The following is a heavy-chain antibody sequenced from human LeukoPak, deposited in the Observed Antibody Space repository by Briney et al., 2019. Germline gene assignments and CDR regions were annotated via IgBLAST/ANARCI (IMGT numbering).Heavy chain of an antibody. V-gene: IGHV3-23*01. D-gene: IGHD3-16*01. CDR2: ITGSGDNT. CDR3: AKMGGYFDY. CDR1: GFTFSNSG. Sequence: PGGSLRLSCAASGFTFSNSGMSWVRQAPGKGLEWVSAITGSGDNTYYADSVKGRFTISRDNSKNTPYLQMSSLRAEDTAVYHCAKMGGYFDYWGQGTLVTVSS. J-gene: IGHJ4*02.